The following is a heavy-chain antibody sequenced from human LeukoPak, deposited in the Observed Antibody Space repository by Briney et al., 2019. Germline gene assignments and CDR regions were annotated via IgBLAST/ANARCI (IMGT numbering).Heavy chain of an antibody. CDR2: IIPIFGTA. V-gene: IGHV1-69*06. Sequence: SVKVSCKASGGTFSSYAISWVRQAPGQGLEWMGRIIPIFGTANYAQKFQGRVTITADKSTSTAYMELSSLRSEDTAVYYCARGGYYYDSSGYYYGAFDIRGQGTMVTVSS. D-gene: IGHD3-22*01. CDR1: GGTFSSYA. CDR3: ARGGYYYDSSGYYYGAFDI. J-gene: IGHJ3*02.